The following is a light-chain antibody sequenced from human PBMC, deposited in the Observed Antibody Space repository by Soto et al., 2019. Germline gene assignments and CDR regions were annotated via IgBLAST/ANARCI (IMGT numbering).Light chain of an antibody. CDR3: SSYTASSTRV. V-gene: IGLV2-14*03. CDR2: DVT. CDR1: STDIGRFNY. Sequence: QSALTQPRAVSGSPGQSVTISCTGTSTDIGRFNYVSWYQQYPGRAPKLMIYDVTNRPSGVSNRFSGSKSGNTASLTISGLQAEDEADYYCSSYTASSTRVFGTGTKVTVL. J-gene: IGLJ1*01.